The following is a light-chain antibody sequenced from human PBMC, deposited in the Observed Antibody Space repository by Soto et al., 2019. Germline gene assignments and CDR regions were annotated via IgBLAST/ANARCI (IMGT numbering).Light chain of an antibody. Sequence: EIVLTQSPGTLSLSPGERATLSCRASQSVSSNYLAWYQQKPGQAPRLLIYGASSRATGIPDRFSGSGSGKDFTLTISRLEPEDCAVYYCQQYGSSFTFGPGTKVDI. V-gene: IGKV3-20*01. CDR1: QSVSSNY. J-gene: IGKJ3*01. CDR2: GAS. CDR3: QQYGSSFT.